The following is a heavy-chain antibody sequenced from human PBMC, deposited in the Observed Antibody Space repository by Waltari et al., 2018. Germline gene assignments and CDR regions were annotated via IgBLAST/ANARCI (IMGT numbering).Heavy chain of an antibody. CDR2: VDPEDGET. V-gene: IGHV1-69-2*01. D-gene: IGHD6-19*01. CDR3: ATALGDSSSASRPFDF. CDR1: GYTFSDSY. J-gene: IGHJ3*01. Sequence: EVQLLQSGAELTEPGTPVRISCKVSGYTFSDSYIHWVQQAPGKGLRWMGLVDPEDGETIYADNFQGRVTISADTSTDTAFMELSSLRSEDTAVFYCATALGDSSSASRPFDFWGQGTMITVSS.